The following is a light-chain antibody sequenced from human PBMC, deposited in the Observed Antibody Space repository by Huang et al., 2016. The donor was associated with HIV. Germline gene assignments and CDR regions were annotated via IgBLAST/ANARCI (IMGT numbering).Light chain of an antibody. CDR1: QDINKY. CDR2: DAS. V-gene: IGKV1-33*01. CDR3: QQSRS. Sequence: DIQTTQSPSSLSASVGDRVTIRCQASQDINKYLNWYQQKPGKAPKLLIFDASNLERWVPTGFSGSGSRTDFTFTISGLQPEDFATYYCQQSRSFGGGTKVEIK. J-gene: IGKJ4*01.